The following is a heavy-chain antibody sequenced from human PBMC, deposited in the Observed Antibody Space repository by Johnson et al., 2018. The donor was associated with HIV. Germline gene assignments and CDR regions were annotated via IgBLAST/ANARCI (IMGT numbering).Heavy chain of an antibody. V-gene: IGHV3-30*04. Sequence: QMLLVESGGGVVQPGRSLRLSCAGSGFTFSNYAVHWLRQTPGKGLEWVAVISYDGPKKYYADSMKGRFTISRDNSKNTLYLQMNSLRAEDTAVYYCVQGVPNPAGAFDIWGQGTMVTVSS. J-gene: IGHJ3*02. CDR1: GFTFSNYA. D-gene: IGHD6-19*01. CDR2: ISYDGPKK. CDR3: VQGVPNPAGAFDI.